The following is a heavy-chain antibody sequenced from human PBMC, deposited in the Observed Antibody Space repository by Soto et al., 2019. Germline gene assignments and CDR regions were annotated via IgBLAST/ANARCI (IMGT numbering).Heavy chain of an antibody. CDR2: IYYSGST. Sequence: PSETLSLTCTVSGGSISSSSYYWGWIRQPPGKGLEWIGSIYYSGSTYYNPSLKSRVTISVDTSKNQFSLKLSSVTAADTAVYYCARAPTYYYDSSGSITTWFDPWGQGTLVTVSS. D-gene: IGHD3-22*01. J-gene: IGHJ5*02. CDR3: ARAPTYYYDSSGSITTWFDP. CDR1: GGSISSSSYY. V-gene: IGHV4-39*01.